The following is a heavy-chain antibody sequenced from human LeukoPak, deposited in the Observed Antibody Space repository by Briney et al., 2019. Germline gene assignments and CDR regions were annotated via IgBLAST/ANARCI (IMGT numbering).Heavy chain of an antibody. CDR2: ISGSGCST. CDR3: AKEESRTLDY. V-gene: IGHV3-23*01. Sequence: GGSLRLSCAASGFTFSSYAMSWVRQAPGKGLEWVSAISGSGCSTYYADSVKGRFTISRDNSKHTLYLKMNSLRAEDTAVYYCAKEESRTLDYWGQGTLVTVSS. CDR1: GFTFSSYA. J-gene: IGHJ4*02.